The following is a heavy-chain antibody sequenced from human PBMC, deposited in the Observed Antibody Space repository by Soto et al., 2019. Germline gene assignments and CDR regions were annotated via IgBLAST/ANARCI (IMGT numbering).Heavy chain of an antibody. D-gene: IGHD6-6*01. V-gene: IGHV3-74*01. CDR2: INSDGSST. J-gene: IGHJ4*02. CDR1: GFTFSTYW. CDR3: ARGSYSSSSRSFDY. Sequence: EVQLVESGGGLVQPGGSLRLSCAASGFTFSTYWMHWVRQAPGKGLVWVSRINSDGSSTSYVDSVKGRFTISRDNAKNTLYLQMNSLRAEDTAVYYCARGSYSSSSRSFDYWGQGTLVTVSS.